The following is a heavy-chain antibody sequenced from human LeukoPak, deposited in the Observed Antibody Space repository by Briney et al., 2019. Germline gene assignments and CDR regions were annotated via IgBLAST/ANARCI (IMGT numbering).Heavy chain of an antibody. Sequence: GGSLRLSCAASGFTFSSYELNWVRQAPGKGLEWVSFISPSGSTIYYADSVKGRFTISRDNAKNSLHLQMNSLRAEDTAVYYSASQPLLPHRFDLWGQGTLVTVSS. D-gene: IGHD2-2*01. V-gene: IGHV3-48*03. CDR1: GFTFSSYE. CDR3: ASQPLLPHRFDL. CDR2: ISPSGSTI. J-gene: IGHJ5*02.